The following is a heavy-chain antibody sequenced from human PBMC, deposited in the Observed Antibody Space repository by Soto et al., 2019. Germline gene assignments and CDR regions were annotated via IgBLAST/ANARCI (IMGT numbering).Heavy chain of an antibody. J-gene: IGHJ4*02. CDR1: GYSFTTDG. CDR3: ARSRYSSGYYHYFDY. D-gene: IGHD3-22*01. CDR2: FNTYTGNP. Sequence: ASVKDSCKHSGYSFTTDGMNWVPQAARQGLEWMGWFNTYTGNPTYAQGFTGRFVFSMDTSASTAYLQISSLKAEDMAMYYCARSRYSSGYYHYFDYWGQGTLVTVSS. V-gene: IGHV7-4-1*02.